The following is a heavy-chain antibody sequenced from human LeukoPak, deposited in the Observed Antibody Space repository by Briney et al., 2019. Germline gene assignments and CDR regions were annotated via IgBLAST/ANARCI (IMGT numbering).Heavy chain of an antibody. J-gene: IGHJ5*02. CDR2: IKEDGSEK. D-gene: IGHD3-10*01. CDR3: ARDSLVRYYYGSGSYFYCGP. CDR1: GFTFSSYW. Sequence: PGGSLRLSCAASGFTFSSYWMSWVRPAPGTGLEWVAHIKEDGSEKYYMDSVKGRFTISRDKAKNSLYLRMNSVRAEGTGVYYCARDSLVRYYYGSGSYFYCGPWGRGTLVTVS. V-gene: IGHV3-7*01.